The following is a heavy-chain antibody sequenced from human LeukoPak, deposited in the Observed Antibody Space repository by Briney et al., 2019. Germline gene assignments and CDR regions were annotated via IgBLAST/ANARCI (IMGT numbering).Heavy chain of an antibody. J-gene: IGHJ4*02. CDR1: GAPISSTDYY. V-gene: IGHV4-39*07. CDR3: ARGRGYSGYGHYFVY. Sequence: SETLSLTCTVSGAPISSTDYYCAWIRQPPGKGLEWIASWYYTTSTYYNPSLKSRVTISVDTSKNQFSLKLSSVTAADTAVYYCARGRGYSGYGHYFVYWGQGTLVTVSS. CDR2: WYYTTST. D-gene: IGHD5-12*01.